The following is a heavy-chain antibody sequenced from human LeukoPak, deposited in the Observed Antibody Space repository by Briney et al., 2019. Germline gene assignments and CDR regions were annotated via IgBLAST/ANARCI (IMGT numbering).Heavy chain of an antibody. CDR2: IDWDDDK. D-gene: IGHD3-9*01. CDR3: ARMILTGYHPYGMDV. V-gene: IGHV2-70*11. Sequence: SGPALVNPTQTLTLTCTFSGFSLSTSGMCVSWIRQPPGKALEWLSRIDWDDDKYYSTSLKTRLTISKDTSKNQVVLTMTNMDPVDTATYYCARMILTGYHPYGMDVWGQGTTVTVSS. CDR1: GFSLSTSGMC. J-gene: IGHJ6*02.